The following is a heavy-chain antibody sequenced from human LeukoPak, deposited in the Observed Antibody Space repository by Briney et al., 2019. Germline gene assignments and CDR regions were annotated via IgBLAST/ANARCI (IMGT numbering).Heavy chain of an antibody. CDR3: ARMPHDYGDWDRFDP. Sequence: SETLSLTCTVSGGSISSGDYYWSWIRQPPGKGLEWIGYIYYSGSTYYNPSLKSRVTISVDTSKNQFSLKLSSVTAADTAVYYCARMPHDYGDWDRFDPWGQGTLVTVSS. D-gene: IGHD4-17*01. J-gene: IGHJ5*02. CDR1: GGSISSGDYY. CDR2: IYYSGST. V-gene: IGHV4-30-4*01.